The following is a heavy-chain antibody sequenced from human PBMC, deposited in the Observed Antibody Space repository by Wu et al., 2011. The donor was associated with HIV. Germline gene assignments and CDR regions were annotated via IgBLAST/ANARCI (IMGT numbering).Heavy chain of an antibody. Sequence: QVQLVQSGAEVKKPGASVKVSCKASGYTFASYNFSWVRQAPGQGLEWMGGIIPMFDTANYAQKFQGRVTITADKSTSTAYMELSSLRSEDTAMYYCARDFGGDGDSWGQGTLVTVSS. CDR2: IIPMFDTA. CDR3: ARDFGGDGDS. D-gene: IGHD2-21*01. V-gene: IGHV1-69*06. CDR1: GYTFASYN. J-gene: IGHJ4*02.